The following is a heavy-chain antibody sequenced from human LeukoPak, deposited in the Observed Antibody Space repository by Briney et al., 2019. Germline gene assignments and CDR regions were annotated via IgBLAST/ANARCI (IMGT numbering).Heavy chain of an antibody. CDR1: GFTFDDYA. CDR2: IGWNSGSI. Sequence: GGSLRLSCAASGFTFDDYAMHWVRQAPGKGLEWVSGIGWNSGSIGYADSVKGRFTISRDNAKNSLYLQMNSLRAEDTALYYCAKAPLRFLEWLLGMGFDYWGQGTLVTVSS. D-gene: IGHD3-3*01. V-gene: IGHV3-9*01. J-gene: IGHJ4*02. CDR3: AKAPLRFLEWLLGMGFDY.